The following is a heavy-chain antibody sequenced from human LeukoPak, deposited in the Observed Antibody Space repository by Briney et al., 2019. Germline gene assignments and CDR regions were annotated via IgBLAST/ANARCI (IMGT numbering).Heavy chain of an antibody. CDR2: IYHSGST. CDR1: GGSIISYY. Sequence: SETLSLTCTGSGGSIISYYWSWIRQPPGKGLEWIGYIYHSGSTYYNPSLKSRVTISVDTSKNQFSLKLSSVTATDTAVYYCARFTLPEGWFDPWGQGTLVTVSS. J-gene: IGHJ5*02. CDR3: ARFTLPEGWFDP. D-gene: IGHD3-16*01. V-gene: IGHV4-59*08.